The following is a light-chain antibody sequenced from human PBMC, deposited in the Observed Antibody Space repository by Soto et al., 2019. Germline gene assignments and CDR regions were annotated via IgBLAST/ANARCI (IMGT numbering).Light chain of an antibody. CDR2: GAS. V-gene: IGKV3-20*01. J-gene: IGKJ4*01. CDR1: QSVSSSY. CDR3: QQYGSSPLT. Sequence: EIVLTQSPGTLSLSPGERATLSCRASQSVSSSYLAWYQPKPGQAPRLLIYGASSRATGIPDRFSGSGSGTEFTLTISRLEPADFAVYYCQQYGSSPLTFGGGTKVEIK.